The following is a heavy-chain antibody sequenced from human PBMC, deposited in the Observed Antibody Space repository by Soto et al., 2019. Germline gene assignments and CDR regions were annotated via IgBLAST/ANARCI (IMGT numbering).Heavy chain of an antibody. CDR3: ARGWTGTYSRRLHYYMDV. CDR1: GGSFSGYY. Sequence: PSETLSLTCAVYGGSFSGYYWSWIRQPPGKGLEWIGEINHSGSTNYNPSLKSRVTISVDTSKNQFSLKLSSVTAADTAVYYCARGWTGTYSRRLHYYMDVWGKGTTVTVSS. J-gene: IGHJ6*03. V-gene: IGHV4-34*01. D-gene: IGHD1-1*01. CDR2: INHSGST.